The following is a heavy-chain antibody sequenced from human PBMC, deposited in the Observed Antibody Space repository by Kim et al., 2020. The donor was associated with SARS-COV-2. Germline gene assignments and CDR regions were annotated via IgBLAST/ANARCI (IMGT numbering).Heavy chain of an antibody. V-gene: IGHV4-39*06. CDR2: IYYSGSS. CDR3: ARDEVVAGAGFGIDV. Sequence: SETLSLTCTVSGGSISSSSYYWGWIRPPPGKGLEWIGSIYYSGSSYYNPSLKSRVTISVDTSKNQFPLKLSSVTAADTAVYYCARDEVVAGAGFGIDVWG. D-gene: IGHD6-19*01. CDR1: GGSISSSSYY. J-gene: IGHJ6*01.